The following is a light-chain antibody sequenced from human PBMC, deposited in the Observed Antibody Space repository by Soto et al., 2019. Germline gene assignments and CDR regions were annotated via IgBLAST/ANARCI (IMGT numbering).Light chain of an antibody. CDR1: QSVSSSY. CDR2: GAS. CDR3: QQDYSFPFT. J-gene: IGKJ5*01. V-gene: IGKV3D-7*01. Sequence: EIVLTKYPGTLSLSHGERATLSCRASQSVSSSYLAWYQQKPGQAPGLIISGASTRATGTLARFSGSGSGTDFTLTISSLQPEDFAVYYCQQDYSFPFTFGQGRRLEI.